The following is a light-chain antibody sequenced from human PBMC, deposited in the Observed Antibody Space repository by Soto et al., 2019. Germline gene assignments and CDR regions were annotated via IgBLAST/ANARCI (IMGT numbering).Light chain of an antibody. CDR3: QKYNNWPPDRT. J-gene: IGKJ1*01. V-gene: IGKV3-15*01. CDR2: GAS. CDR1: QSVGSN. Sequence: EIVMTQSPATLSVSPGERATLSCRASQSVGSNLAWYQQKPGQAPRLLIYGASTRATGIPARFSGSGSGTEFTLTISSLQSEDFAIYFCQKYNNWPPDRTFGQGTKVEIQ.